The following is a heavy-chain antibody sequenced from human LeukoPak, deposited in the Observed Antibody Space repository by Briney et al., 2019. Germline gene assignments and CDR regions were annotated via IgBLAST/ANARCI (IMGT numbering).Heavy chain of an antibody. J-gene: IGHJ6*02. Sequence: GRSLRLSCAASGFTFSSYGMHWVRQAPGKGLEWVAVIWYDGSNKYYADSAKGRFTISRDNSKNTLYLQLNRLRAEDTAVYYCARDSNRGYYGMDVWGQGTTVTVSS. V-gene: IGHV3-33*01. D-gene: IGHD3-10*01. CDR1: GFTFSSYG. CDR2: IWYDGSNK. CDR3: ARDSNRGYYGMDV.